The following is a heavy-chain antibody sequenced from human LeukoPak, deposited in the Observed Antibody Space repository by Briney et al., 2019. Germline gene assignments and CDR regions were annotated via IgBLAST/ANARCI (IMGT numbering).Heavy chain of an antibody. J-gene: IGHJ2*01. Sequence: SETLSLTCLVSGGSISGSHWSWIRQPPGKGLEWIGYIHYTGSTDYNPSLRSRVTLSIDMSKNQFSLRLSSVTAADTAVYFCARGRWYFPLWGRGTLVTVSS. CDR1: GGSISGSH. CDR2: IHYTGST. V-gene: IGHV4-59*01. CDR3: ARGRWYFPL.